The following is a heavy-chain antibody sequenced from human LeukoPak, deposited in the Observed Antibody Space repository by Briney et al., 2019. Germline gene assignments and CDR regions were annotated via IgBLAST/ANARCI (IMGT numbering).Heavy chain of an antibody. CDR3: ARGTMVRGLKRGPPDY. CDR2: ISGSGGST. J-gene: IGHJ4*02. CDR1: GFTFSSYA. D-gene: IGHD3-10*01. V-gene: IGHV3-23*01. Sequence: PGGSLRLSCAASGFTFSSYAMSWVRQAPGKGLEWVSAISGSGGSTYYADSVKGRFTISRDNSKNTLYLQMNSQRAEDTAVYYCARGTMVRGLKRGPPDYWGQGTLVTVSS.